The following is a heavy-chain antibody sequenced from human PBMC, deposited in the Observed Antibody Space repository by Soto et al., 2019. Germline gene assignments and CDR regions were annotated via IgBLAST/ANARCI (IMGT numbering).Heavy chain of an antibody. V-gene: IGHV1-69*13. J-gene: IGHJ6*02. CDR2: IIPIFGTA. D-gene: IGHD2-15*01. CDR3: AGDRVVVVAATHSGYYYYGMDV. Sequence: PVKVACKAAGGTFSSYAISWVRQAPGQGLEWMGGIIPIFGTANYAQKFQGRVTITADESTSTAYMELSSLRSEDTAVYYCAGDRVVVVAATHSGYYYYGMDVWGQGTTVTVSS. CDR1: GGTFSSYA.